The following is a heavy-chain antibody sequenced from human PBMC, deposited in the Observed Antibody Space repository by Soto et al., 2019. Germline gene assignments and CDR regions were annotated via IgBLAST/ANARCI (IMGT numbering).Heavy chain of an antibody. J-gene: IGHJ5*02. CDR2: IYWNENK. V-gene: IGHV2-5*01. D-gene: IGHD4-17*01. CDR3: AHRGYGNYPRDNWFDP. Sequence: QITLKESGPTLVKPTQTLTLTCTFSGFSLKSDGAGVGWIRQPPGEAMEWLAVIYWNENKRYNPSLRTRLTITKDTSRNQVVLTMTNIDPVDTATYYCAHRGYGNYPRDNWFDPWGQGTLVIVSS. CDR1: GFSLKSDGAG.